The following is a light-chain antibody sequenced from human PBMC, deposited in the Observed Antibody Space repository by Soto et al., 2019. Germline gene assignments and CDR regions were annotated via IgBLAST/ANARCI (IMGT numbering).Light chain of an antibody. Sequence: DIQMTQSPSSLSASVGDRVTITCQASQDTSNYLNWYQQKPGKAPKLLIYDASNLETGVPSRFSGSGSGTDFNLTISSLQPEDIATYYCQQYDSLPLTFGQGTKVDIK. V-gene: IGKV1-33*01. J-gene: IGKJ1*01. CDR2: DAS. CDR1: QDTSNY. CDR3: QQYDSLPLT.